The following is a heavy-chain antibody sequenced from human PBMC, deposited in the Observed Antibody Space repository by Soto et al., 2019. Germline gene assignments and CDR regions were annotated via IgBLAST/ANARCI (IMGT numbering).Heavy chain of an antibody. Sequence: SETLSLTCTVSGDSLTSGEYFWSWIRQHPGKGLEWIGYISYTGRTYYDPSLNSRLSISVDTSKNHFSLRLNSVTAADTAVYYCARGSFSSSSSSFDHWGQGTLVTVSS. CDR1: GDSLTSGEYF. CDR2: ISYTGRT. CDR3: ARGSFSSSSSSFDH. J-gene: IGHJ5*02. D-gene: IGHD6-6*01. V-gene: IGHV4-30-4*08.